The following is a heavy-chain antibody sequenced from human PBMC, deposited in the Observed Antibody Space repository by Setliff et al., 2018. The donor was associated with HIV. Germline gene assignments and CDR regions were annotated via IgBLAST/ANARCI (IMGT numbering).Heavy chain of an antibody. Sequence: ASVKVSCKASGYTFTSYYMHWVRQAPGQGLEWMGIINPSGGSTSYAQKFQGRVTMTRDTSTSTLYLQMNSLRAEDTAVYYCATGRLRATSPSDNWGQGTLVTVSS. J-gene: IGHJ4*02. CDR1: GYTFTSYY. CDR2: INPSGGST. D-gene: IGHD1-26*01. CDR3: ATGRLRATSPSDN. V-gene: IGHV1-46*01.